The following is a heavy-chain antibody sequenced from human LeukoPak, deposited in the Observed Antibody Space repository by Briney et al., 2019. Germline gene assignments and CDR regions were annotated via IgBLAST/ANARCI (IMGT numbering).Heavy chain of an antibody. D-gene: IGHD3-22*01. CDR2: ISGDGGST. CDR3: AKDPPPASGCSIGWFDP. J-gene: IGHJ5*02. V-gene: IGHV3-23*01. CDR1: GLTFSNYD. Sequence: PGGSLRLSCAASGLTFSNYDMSWVRQAPGKGLEWVSSISGDGGSTYYADSVKGRFTISRDISENTLYLQMNSLRAEDTAVYYCAKDPPPASGCSIGWFDPWGQGTLVTVSS.